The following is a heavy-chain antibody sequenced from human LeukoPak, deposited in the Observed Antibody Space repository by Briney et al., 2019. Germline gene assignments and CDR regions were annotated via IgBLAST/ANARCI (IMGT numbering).Heavy chain of an antibody. J-gene: IGHJ4*02. Sequence: GASVKVSCKASGYTFTSYAMNWVRQAPGQGLEWMGWINTNTGNPTYAQGFTGRFVFSLDTSVSTAYLQISSLKAEDTAVYYCARDPMAARPRGVPDYWGQGTLVTVSS. D-gene: IGHD6-6*01. CDR1: GYTFTSYA. CDR3: ARDPMAARPRGVPDY. V-gene: IGHV7-4-1*02. CDR2: INTNTGNP.